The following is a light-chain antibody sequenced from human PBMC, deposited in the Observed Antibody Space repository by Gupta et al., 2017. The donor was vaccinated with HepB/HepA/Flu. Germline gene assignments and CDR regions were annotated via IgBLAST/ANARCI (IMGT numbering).Light chain of an antibody. CDR3: QQRNNWLT. CDR1: PSVSNY. Sequence: VLTQSPATLSLSPGERATLSCRASPSVSNYLAWYQQKPGQAPRLLIYDATDRAPGIPARFSGSGSGTDFTLTISSLETEDFAVYYCQQRNNWLTFGGGTKVEMK. CDR2: DAT. V-gene: IGKV3-11*01. J-gene: IGKJ4*01.